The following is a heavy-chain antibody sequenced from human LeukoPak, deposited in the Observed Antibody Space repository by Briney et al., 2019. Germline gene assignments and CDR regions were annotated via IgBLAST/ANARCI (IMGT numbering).Heavy chain of an antibody. CDR3: ARAHYYDSSGYDKYYYYYYMDV. J-gene: IGHJ6*03. Sequence: PGGSLRLSCAASGFTFSSYSMNWVRQAPGKGLEWVPSISSSSSYIYYADSVKGRFTISRDNAKNSLYLQMNSLRAEDTAVYYCARAHYYDSSGYDKYYYYYYMDVWGKGTTVTVSS. D-gene: IGHD3-22*01. CDR2: ISSSSSYI. V-gene: IGHV3-21*01. CDR1: GFTFSSYS.